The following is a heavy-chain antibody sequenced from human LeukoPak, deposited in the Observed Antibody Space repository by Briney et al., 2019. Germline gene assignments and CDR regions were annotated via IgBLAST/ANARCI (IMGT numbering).Heavy chain of an antibody. J-gene: IGHJ4*02. CDR1: GFTFSSHW. Sequence: GGSLRLSCAASGFTFSSHWMDWVRQAPGKGLEWVANIKQDGSESYYLDSVKGRFTISRDNAKSSLYLQMNSLRAEDTAVYYCANERVGWGQGTLVTVSS. CDR2: IKQDGSES. D-gene: IGHD1-1*01. CDR3: ANERVG. V-gene: IGHV3-7*01.